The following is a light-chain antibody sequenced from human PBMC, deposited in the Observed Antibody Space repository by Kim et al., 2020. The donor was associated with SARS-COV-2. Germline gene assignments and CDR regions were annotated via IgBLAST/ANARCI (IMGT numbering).Light chain of an antibody. V-gene: IGKV3-20*01. CDR2: GAS. CDR3: HQYGSSPRT. J-gene: IGKJ5*01. Sequence: SPGERATRTCRASQSLSSSYLVWYQQKPGQAPRLLIYGASTRATGIPDRFSGSGSGTDFTLTISRLEPEDFAVYYCHQYGSSPRTFGQGTRLEIK. CDR1: QSLSSSY.